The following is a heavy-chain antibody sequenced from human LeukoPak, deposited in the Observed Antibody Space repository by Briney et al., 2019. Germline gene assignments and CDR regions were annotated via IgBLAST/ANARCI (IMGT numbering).Heavy chain of an antibody. CDR1: GFTFSSYS. Sequence: PGRSLTLSCAPAGFTFSSYSMNWVRQAPGKGLEWVSSISSSTSHIYYADSVTGRFTISRDNAKNSLYLQMNSLRAEDTAVYYCARWPIAAAPPVYYFDYWGQGTLVTVSS. CDR2: ISSSTSHI. D-gene: IGHD6-13*01. V-gene: IGHV3-21*01. CDR3: ARWPIAAAPPVYYFDY. J-gene: IGHJ4*02.